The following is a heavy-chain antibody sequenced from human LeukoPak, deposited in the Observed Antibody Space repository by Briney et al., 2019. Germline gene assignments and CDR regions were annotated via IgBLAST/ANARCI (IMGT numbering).Heavy chain of an antibody. Sequence: GGSLRLSCAASGFTFSSYAMSWVRQAPGKGLEWVSAISGSGGSTYYADSVKGRFTISRDNSKNTLYLQMNSLRAEDTAVYYCARDSGAYYYDSSGYNDAFDIWGQGTMVTVSS. CDR2: ISGSGGST. V-gene: IGHV3-23*01. D-gene: IGHD3-22*01. CDR3: ARDSGAYYYDSSGYNDAFDI. CDR1: GFTFSSYA. J-gene: IGHJ3*02.